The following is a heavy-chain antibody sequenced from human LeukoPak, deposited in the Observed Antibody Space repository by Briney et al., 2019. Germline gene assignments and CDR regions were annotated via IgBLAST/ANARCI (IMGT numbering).Heavy chain of an antibody. CDR3: ARRGLLWFGELFRSLGHWFDP. D-gene: IGHD3-10*01. Sequence: SETLSLTCTVSGGSISSYYWSWIRQPAGKGLEWIGRIYTSGSTNYNPSLKSRVTISVDTSKNQFSLKLSSVTAADTAVYYCARRGLLWFGELFRSLGHWFDPWGQGTLVTVSS. J-gene: IGHJ5*02. CDR1: GGSISSYY. V-gene: IGHV4-4*07. CDR2: IYTSGST.